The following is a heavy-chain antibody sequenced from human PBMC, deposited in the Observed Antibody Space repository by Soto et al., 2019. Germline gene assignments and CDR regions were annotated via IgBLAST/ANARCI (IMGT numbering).Heavy chain of an antibody. J-gene: IGHJ4*02. CDR2: IYASRAT. Sequence: SERLSHPCTVSGGPIGSFYWSWIRQSPGGTMEWIGYIYASRATTYNPSLESRITMSVDIPNNEFSLDLTSVTAADTAVYYCARSYSVDVSIYHYYFDFWGQGNLVTVSS. CDR3: ARSYSVDVSIYHYYFDF. V-gene: IGHV4-59*01. CDR1: GGPIGSFY. D-gene: IGHD3-3*02.